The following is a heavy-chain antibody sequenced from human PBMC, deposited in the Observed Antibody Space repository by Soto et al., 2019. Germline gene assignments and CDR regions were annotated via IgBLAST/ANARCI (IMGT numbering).Heavy chain of an antibody. Sequence: ASETLSLTCTGSGGSISGYYWSWIRQPPGKRLEWIGYINYSGSTNYNPSLKSRVTISVDTSKNQFSLKLSSVTAADTAVYYCARFNWYFDLWGRGTLVTVSS. CDR2: INYSGST. CDR3: ARFNWYFDL. V-gene: IGHV4-59*08. J-gene: IGHJ2*01. CDR1: GGSISGYY.